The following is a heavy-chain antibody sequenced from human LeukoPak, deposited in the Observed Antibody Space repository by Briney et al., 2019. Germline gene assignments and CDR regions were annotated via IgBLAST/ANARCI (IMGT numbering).Heavy chain of an antibody. J-gene: IGHJ4*02. Sequence: GGSLRLSCAASGFTFSSCAMSWVRQAPGKGLEWVSTIIDSGNSIYYADSAEVRFTISRDNSKNTPYLQMNSLRAGDTAVYYCAKDPIYSGSYGVFDYWGRGTLVTVSS. CDR1: GFTFSSCA. CDR3: AKDPIYSGSYGVFDY. D-gene: IGHD1-26*01. V-gene: IGHV3-23*01. CDR2: IIDSGNSI.